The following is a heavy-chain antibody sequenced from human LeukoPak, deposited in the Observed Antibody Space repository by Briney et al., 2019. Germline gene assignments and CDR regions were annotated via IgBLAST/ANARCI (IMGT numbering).Heavy chain of an antibody. CDR3: ARDPDTAMVYYYYGMDV. D-gene: IGHD5-18*01. CDR2: ISFDGNTK. J-gene: IGHJ6*04. Sequence: PGGSLRLSCAASGFTFSNYGMHWVRQAPGKELEWVAVISFDGNTKHYSDSVKGRFTISRDNSKDTLYLQMNSLRAEDTAVYYCARDPDTAMVYYYYGMDVWGKGTTVTVSS. V-gene: IGHV3-30*03. CDR1: GFTFSNYG.